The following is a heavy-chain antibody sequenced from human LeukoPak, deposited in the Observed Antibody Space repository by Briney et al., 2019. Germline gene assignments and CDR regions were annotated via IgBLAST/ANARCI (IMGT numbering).Heavy chain of an antibody. Sequence: SETLSLTCAVYGGSFSDFFWTVVRKPPGQGLDWIAEINDSGNTNYNPSLGGRGTMSVDPSKKEFSLKLNSVTVADAAVYYCGRHQEGAIDFWGQGTLVLVSS. V-gene: IGHV4-34*01. D-gene: IGHD1-26*01. CDR2: INDSGNT. J-gene: IGHJ4*02. CDR1: GGSFSDFF. CDR3: GRHQEGAIDF.